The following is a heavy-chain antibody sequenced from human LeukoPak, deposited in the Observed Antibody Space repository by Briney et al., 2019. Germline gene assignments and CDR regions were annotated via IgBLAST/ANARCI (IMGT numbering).Heavy chain of an antibody. Sequence: GGSLRLSCVASGFTFTDHWMHWVRHVAGKGLLWVSRINPDGRRTVYADSVKGRFIVSRDKAKNTLYLQMNSLTAEDTALYYCTRDAKNNRDFDLWGQGTLGTVSS. CDR3: TRDAKNNRDFDL. CDR1: GFTFTDHW. J-gene: IGHJ4*02. CDR2: INPDGRRT. V-gene: IGHV3-74*01. D-gene: IGHD2/OR15-2a*01.